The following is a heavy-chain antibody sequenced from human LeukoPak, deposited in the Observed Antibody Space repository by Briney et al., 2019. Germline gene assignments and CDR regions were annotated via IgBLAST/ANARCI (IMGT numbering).Heavy chain of an antibody. CDR1: RGSISTHF. J-gene: IGHJ4*02. CDR2: VYPDGGP. CDR3: TRGLHTSLPFH. V-gene: IGHV4-4*07. D-gene: IGHD2/OR15-2a*01. Sequence: PSETLSLTCTVSRGSISTHFWSWIRQTAANGLEWIGRVYPDGGPHYNPSFESRVTMSRDTSKIQFSLKLSSVTAADTAVYYCTRGLHTSLPFHWGQGIRVTVSA.